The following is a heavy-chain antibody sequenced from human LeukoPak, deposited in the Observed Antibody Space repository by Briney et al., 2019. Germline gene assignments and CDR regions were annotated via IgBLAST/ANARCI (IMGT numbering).Heavy chain of an antibody. Sequence: GGSLRLSCEVSGFTLGSFWMNWVRQAPGKGLEWVANINQDGSEKCYVDSVKGRFTISRDNAKNLLYLQMSSLRAEDTAVYYCAGSSGWVAVNWGQGTLVTVSS. J-gene: IGHJ4*02. V-gene: IGHV3-7*01. D-gene: IGHD6-19*01. CDR3: AGSSGWVAVN. CDR2: INQDGSEK. CDR1: GFTLGSFW.